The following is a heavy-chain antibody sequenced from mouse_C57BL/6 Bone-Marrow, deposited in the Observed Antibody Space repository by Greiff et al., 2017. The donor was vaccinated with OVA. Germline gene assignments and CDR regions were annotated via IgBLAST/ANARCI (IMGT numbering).Heavy chain of an antibody. CDR2: INPGSGGT. V-gene: IGHV1-54*01. D-gene: IGHD2-3*01. Sequence: QVQLKESGVELVRPGTSVKVSCKASGYAFTNYLIEWVKQRPGQGLEWIGVINPGSGGTNYNEKFKGKATLTADKSSSTAYMQLSSLTSEDSAVYFCARGGYFWFAYWGQGTLVTVSA. CDR1: GYAFTNYL. CDR3: ARGGYFWFAY. J-gene: IGHJ3*01.